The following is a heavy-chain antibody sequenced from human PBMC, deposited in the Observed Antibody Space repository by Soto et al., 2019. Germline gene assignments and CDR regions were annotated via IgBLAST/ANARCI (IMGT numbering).Heavy chain of an antibody. CDR1: GGSISSGGYC. V-gene: IGHV4-31*03. J-gene: IGHJ4*02. CDR2: IFDTGST. Sequence: QVQLQESGPGLVKPLQTLSLTCTVSGGSISSGGYCWGWVRQRPGQGLEYIGYIFDTGSTYSNPSLKSRVTISIDTSKNHFSLNLRSVTAADTAIYYCARIKRDYDGVWGSWRLDNWGQGTLVTVSS. CDR3: ARIKRDYDGVWGSWRLDN. D-gene: IGHD3-16*01.